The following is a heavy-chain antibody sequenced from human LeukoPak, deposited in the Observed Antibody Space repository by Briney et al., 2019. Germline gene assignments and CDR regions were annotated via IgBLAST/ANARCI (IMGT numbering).Heavy chain of an antibody. J-gene: IGHJ4*02. CDR2: MYYSGGT. D-gene: IGHD6-19*01. CDR3: AREGSRSLGIAVV. CDR1: GGSISSYY. Sequence: SETLSLTCTVSGGSISSYYWSWIRQPPGKGLQWIGSMYYSGGTYYNPSLKSRVIISLDNSNNQFSLKLSSVTAADTAIYYCAREGSRSLGIAVVWGQGTLVTVSS. V-gene: IGHV4-59*12.